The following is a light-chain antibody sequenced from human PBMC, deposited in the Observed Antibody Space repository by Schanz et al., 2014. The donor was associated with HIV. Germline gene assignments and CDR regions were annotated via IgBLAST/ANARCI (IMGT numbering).Light chain of an antibody. J-gene: IGKJ3*01. Sequence: EIVMTQSSATLSVSPGESATLSCRASQSVGSNLAWYQHKPGQAPRLLIYGASTRVTDIPPRFSASGSGTDFTLTISSLEPEDFAVYYCQQYGSSFTFGPGTKVDIK. CDR3: QQYGSSFT. CDR1: QSVGSN. CDR2: GAS. V-gene: IGKV3D-15*01.